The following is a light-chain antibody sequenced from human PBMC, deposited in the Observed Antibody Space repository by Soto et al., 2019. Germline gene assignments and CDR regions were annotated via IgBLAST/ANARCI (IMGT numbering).Light chain of an antibody. V-gene: IGLV4-69*01. CDR2: LNSAGSH. CDR3: QTWGTGIRV. J-gene: IGLJ3*02. CDR1: SGHSSYA. Sequence: QLVLTQSPSASASLGASVKLTCTLSSGHSSYAIAWHQQQPEKGPRYLMKLNSAGSHSKGDGIPDRFSGSSSGAERYLTISSLQSEDEADYYCQTWGTGIRVFGGGTKLTVL.